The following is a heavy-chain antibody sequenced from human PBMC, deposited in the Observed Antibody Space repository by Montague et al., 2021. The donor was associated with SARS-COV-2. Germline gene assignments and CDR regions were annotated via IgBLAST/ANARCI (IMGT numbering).Heavy chain of an antibody. D-gene: IGHD1-26*01. CDR2: INWNGGST. Sequence: SLRLSCAASGFTFGDHGMSWVRQAPGKGLEWVSGINWNGGSTGYADSVKGRFTISRDNAKNSLYMQMNSLRAEDTALYYCARGIAGATVPLDYYYGMDVWGQGTTVTVSS. CDR3: ARGIAGATVPLDYYYGMDV. CDR1: GFTFGDHG. V-gene: IGHV3-20*04. J-gene: IGHJ6*02.